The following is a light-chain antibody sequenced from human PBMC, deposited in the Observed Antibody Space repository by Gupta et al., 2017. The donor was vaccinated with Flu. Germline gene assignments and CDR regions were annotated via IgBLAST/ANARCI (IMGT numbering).Light chain of an antibody. CDR3: QQCYSTPYT. J-gene: IGKJ2*01. CDR1: QSVLYSSNNKNS. CDR2: WAS. Sequence: IVKISSAATMAVSLGEPATSNCKSSQSVLYSSNNKNSLAWYQQKPEQPPKLLIYWASTRESGVPDRFSGSGSGTDFTLTISILQAEDVAVYYCQQCYSTPYTFGQGTKLEIK. V-gene: IGKV4-1*01.